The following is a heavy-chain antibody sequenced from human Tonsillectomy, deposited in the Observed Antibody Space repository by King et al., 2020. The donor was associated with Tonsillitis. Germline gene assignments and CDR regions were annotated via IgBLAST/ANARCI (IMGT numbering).Heavy chain of an antibody. CDR3: ARSRGMNAVDI. V-gene: IGHV5-51*01. D-gene: IGHD1-14*01. CDR2: IYPGDSDT. CDR1: GSSFTSYW. J-gene: IGHJ3*02. Sequence: VQLVPSGAEVKEPGESLKISCTGSGSSFTSYWIGWVRQLPGKGLEFMGIIYPGDSDTRYSPSFQGQVTMSADKSTSTAHLQWSSLKASDTAIYYCARSRGMNAVDIWGQGTKVIVSS.